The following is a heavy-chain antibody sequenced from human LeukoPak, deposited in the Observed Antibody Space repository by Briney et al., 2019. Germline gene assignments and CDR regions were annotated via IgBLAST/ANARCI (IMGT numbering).Heavy chain of an antibody. CDR3: ARPLYYDILTGSKRDDAFDI. CDR1: GGSISSSNW. J-gene: IGHJ3*02. V-gene: IGHV4-4*02. Sequence: SGTLSLTCAVSGGSISSSNWWSWVRQPPGKGLEWVGEIYHSGSTNYNPSLKSRVTISVDKSKNQFSLKLSSVTAADTAVYYCARPLYYDILTGSKRDDAFDIWGQGTMVTVSS. CDR2: IYHSGST. D-gene: IGHD3-9*01.